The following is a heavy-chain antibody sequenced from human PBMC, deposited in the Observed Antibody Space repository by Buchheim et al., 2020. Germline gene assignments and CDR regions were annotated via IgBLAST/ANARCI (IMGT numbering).Heavy chain of an antibody. J-gene: IGHJ6*03. V-gene: IGHV3-23*01. D-gene: IGHD3-9*01. CDR3: AKDQMDYDILTGHYYYMDV. Sequence: EVQLLESGGGLVQPGGSLRLSCAASGFTFSSYAMSWVRQAPGKGLEWVSAISGSGGSTYYADSVKGRFTLSRDNSNNTLYLQMNSLRAEDTAVYYCAKDQMDYDILTGHYYYMDVWGKGTT. CDR2: ISGSGGST. CDR1: GFTFSSYA.